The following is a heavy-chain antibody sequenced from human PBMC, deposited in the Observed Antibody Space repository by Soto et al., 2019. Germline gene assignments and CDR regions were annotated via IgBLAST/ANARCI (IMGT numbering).Heavy chain of an antibody. CDR1: GGSVSSGSYY. J-gene: IGHJ5*02. CDR3: AREPILRETGAFDP. CDR2: IYYSGST. D-gene: IGHD2-21*01. V-gene: IGHV4-61*01. Sequence: PSETLSLTCTVSGGSVSSGSYYWSWIRQPPGKGLEWIGYIYYSGSTNYNPSLKSRVTISVDTSKNQFSLKLSSVTAADTAVYYCAREPILRETGAFDPWGQGTLVTVSS.